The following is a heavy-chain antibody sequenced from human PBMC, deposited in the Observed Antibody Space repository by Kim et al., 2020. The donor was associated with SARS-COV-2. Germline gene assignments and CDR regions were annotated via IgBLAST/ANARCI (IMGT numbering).Heavy chain of an antibody. CDR2: ISYDGSNK. Sequence: GGSLRLSCAASGFTFSSYAMHWVRQAPGKGLEWVAVISYDGSNKYYADSVKGRFTISRDNSKNTLYLQMNSLRAEDTAVYYCARDGGTMTTYYGAYWGQGNLVTVSS. CDR1: GFTFSSYA. D-gene: IGHD4-17*01. CDR3: ARDGGTMTTYYGAY. J-gene: IGHJ4*02. V-gene: IGHV3-33*05.